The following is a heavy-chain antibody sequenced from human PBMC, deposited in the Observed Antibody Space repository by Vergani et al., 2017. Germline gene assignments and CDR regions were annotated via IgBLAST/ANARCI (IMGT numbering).Heavy chain of an antibody. CDR1: GGSISSSSYY. Sequence: QLQLQESGPGLVKPSETLSLTCTVSGGSISSSSYYWGWIRQPPGKGLEWIGSIYYSGSTYYNPSLKSRVTISVDTSKNQFSLKLSSVTAADTAVYYCARLGVGDWYFDLWGRGTLVTVSS. J-gene: IGHJ2*01. V-gene: IGHV4-39*01. CDR3: ARLGVGDWYFDL. D-gene: IGHD3-16*01. CDR2: IYYSGST.